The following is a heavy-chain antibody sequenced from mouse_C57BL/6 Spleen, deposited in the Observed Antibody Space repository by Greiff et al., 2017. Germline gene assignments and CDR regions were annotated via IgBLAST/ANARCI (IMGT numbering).Heavy chain of an antibody. Sequence: EVQGVESGGGLVQPGGSMKLSCVASGFTFSNYWMNWVRQSPEKGLEWVAQIRLKSDNYATHYAESVKGRFTISRDDSKSSVYLQMNNLRAEDTGIYYCTEGGSTFFDYWGQGTTLTVSS. V-gene: IGHV6-3*01. CDR1: GFTFSNYW. CDR2: IRLKSDNYAT. CDR3: TEGGSTFFDY. J-gene: IGHJ2*01. D-gene: IGHD1-1*01.